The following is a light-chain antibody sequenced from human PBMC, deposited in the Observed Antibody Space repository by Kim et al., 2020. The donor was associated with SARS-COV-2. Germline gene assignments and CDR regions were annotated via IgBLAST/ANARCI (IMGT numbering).Light chain of an antibody. CDR1: SSDIGGYNF. CDR3: SSFSGPNLYV. V-gene: IGLV2-8*01. CDR2: EVI. J-gene: IGLJ1*01. Sequence: QSVTISCTGTSSDIGGYNFVSWYQQHPGKAPKLMICEVIKRPSGVPDRFSGSKSGNAASLTVSGLQAEDEAAYYCSSFSGPNLYVFGTGTKVTVL.